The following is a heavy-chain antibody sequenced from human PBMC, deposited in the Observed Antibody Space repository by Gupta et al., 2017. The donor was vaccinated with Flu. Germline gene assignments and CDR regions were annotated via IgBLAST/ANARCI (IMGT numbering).Heavy chain of an antibody. CDR2: ISGSGGST. V-gene: IGHV3-23*01. Sequence: EVQLLESGGGLVQPGGSLRLSCAGSAFTFSSYALSWVRQAPGKGQEWVSAISGSGGSTYYADSVKGRFTISRDNSKNTLYLQMNSLRAEDTAVYYCAKERWLQSLYNWFDPWGHGTLVTVSS. CDR3: AKERWLQSLYNWFDP. J-gene: IGHJ5*02. D-gene: IGHD5-12*01. CDR1: AFTFSSYA.